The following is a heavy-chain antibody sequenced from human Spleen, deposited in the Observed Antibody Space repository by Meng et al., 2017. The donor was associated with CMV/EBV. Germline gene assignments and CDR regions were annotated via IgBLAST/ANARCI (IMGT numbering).Heavy chain of an antibody. CDR3: ASRMGFGELFDF. V-gene: IGHV3-23*01. J-gene: IGHJ4*02. D-gene: IGHD3-10*01. CDR1: GFTFSNSA. Sequence: GGSLRLSCAASGFTFSNSAMSWVRRAPGKGLEWVSAISVSGGSTYYADSVKGRFTISRDNSKNTLHLQMNSLRAEDTAIYYCASRMGFGELFDFWGQGTLVTVSS. CDR2: ISVSGGST.